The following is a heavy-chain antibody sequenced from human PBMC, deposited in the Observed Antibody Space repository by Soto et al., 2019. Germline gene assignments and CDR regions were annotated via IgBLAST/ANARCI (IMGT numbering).Heavy chain of an antibody. CDR2: ISYGGDNK. Sequence: QVQLVESGGGVVQPGRSLRLSCAASGFIFSDYAMHWVRQAPGKGLEWVAVISYGGDNKYYADSVRGRFAFSRDNLQNTLDLQMNSLNPEDTAVYHCAKARHSTSWYGLEADLWGQGTLVTVSS. D-gene: IGHD6-13*01. J-gene: IGHJ4*02. V-gene: IGHV3-30*09. CDR3: AKARHSTSWYGLEADL. CDR1: GFIFSDYA.